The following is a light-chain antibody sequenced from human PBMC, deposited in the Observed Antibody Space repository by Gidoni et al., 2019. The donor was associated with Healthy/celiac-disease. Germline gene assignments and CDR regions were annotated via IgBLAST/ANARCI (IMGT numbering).Light chain of an antibody. V-gene: IGLV2-23*02. CDR1: SSDVGSYNL. CDR2: EVT. J-gene: IGLJ3*02. CDR3: CSYAGGSTFV. Sequence: QSALTQPASVSGSPGQSITISCTGTSSDVGSYNLVSWYLQHPGKAPKLMIYEVTKRPSGVSNRFSGSKSGNTASLTISGLQAEDEADYYCCSYAGGSTFVFGGGTKLTVL.